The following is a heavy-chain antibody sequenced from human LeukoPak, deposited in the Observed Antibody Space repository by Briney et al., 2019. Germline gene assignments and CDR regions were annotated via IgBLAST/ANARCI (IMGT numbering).Heavy chain of an antibody. D-gene: IGHD2-2*01. V-gene: IGHV5-51*01. CDR2: SDPSDSRT. CDR3: ACRMPLSTRFER. J-gene: IGHJ5*02. CDR1: GYRFTDYS. Sequence: GETLSISCLGSGYRFTDYSIGCVRQIPGKGVGWMAVSDPSDSRTRYNPSFHGQVTTSADKSINTAYLQWSSLRASDTALYYCACRMPLSTRFERWGQGTLVTVSS.